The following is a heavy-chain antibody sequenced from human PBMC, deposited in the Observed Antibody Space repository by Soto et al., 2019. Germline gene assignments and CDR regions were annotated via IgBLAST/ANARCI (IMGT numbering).Heavy chain of an antibody. CDR2: ISSSSSYI. CDR3: ARGGSSSNPFFDY. D-gene: IGHD6-13*01. Sequence: GGSLRLSCAASGFTFSSYSMNWVRQAPGKGLEWVSSISSSSSYIYYADSVKGRFTISRDNAKNSLYLQMNSLRAEDTAVYYCARGGSSSNPFFDYWGQGTLVTVSS. J-gene: IGHJ4*02. CDR1: GFTFSSYS. V-gene: IGHV3-21*01.